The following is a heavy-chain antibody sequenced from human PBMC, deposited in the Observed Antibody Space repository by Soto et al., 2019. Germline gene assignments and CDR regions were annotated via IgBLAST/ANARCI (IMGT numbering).Heavy chain of an antibody. Sequence: QVQLVQSGAEVKKPGASVKVSCKASGITFSTYAIHWVRQAPGQRLEWMGWINAGNGNTRYSQKFQGRVTLTRDTSASTAYMDLSSLRSEDTAIYYCARAISGYVTWGPGTLVTVSS. CDR3: ARAISGYVT. D-gene: IGHD5-12*01. CDR1: GITFSTYA. J-gene: IGHJ5*02. CDR2: INAGNGNT. V-gene: IGHV1-3*01.